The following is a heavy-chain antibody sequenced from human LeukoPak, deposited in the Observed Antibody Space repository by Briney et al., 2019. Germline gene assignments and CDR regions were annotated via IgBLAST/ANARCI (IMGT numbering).Heavy chain of an antibody. D-gene: IGHD3-22*01. CDR3: ARSDSSGYWGWFDP. J-gene: IGHJ5*02. CDR1: GGSISSSSYY. Sequence: SETLSLTCTVSGGSISSSSYYWGWIRQPPGKGLEWIGSIYYSGSTYYNPSLKSRVTISVDTSKNQFSLKLSSVTAADTAVYYCARSDSSGYWGWFDPWGQGTLVTVSS. CDR2: IYYSGST. V-gene: IGHV4-39*07.